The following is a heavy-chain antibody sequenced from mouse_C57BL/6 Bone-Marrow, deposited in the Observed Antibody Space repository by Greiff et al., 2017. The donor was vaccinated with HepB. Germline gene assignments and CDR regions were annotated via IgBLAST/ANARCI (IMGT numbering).Heavy chain of an antibody. V-gene: IGHV1-52*01. CDR3: ARRYYGNYGYFDV. CDR1: GYTFTSYW. J-gene: IGHJ1*03. Sequence: QVQLKQPGAELVRPGSSVKLSCKASGYTFTSYWMHWVKQRPIQGLEWIGNIDPSDSETHYNQKFKDKATLTVDKSSSTAYMQLSSLTSEDSAVYYCARRYYGNYGYFDVWGTGTTVTVSS. D-gene: IGHD2-1*01. CDR2: IDPSDSET.